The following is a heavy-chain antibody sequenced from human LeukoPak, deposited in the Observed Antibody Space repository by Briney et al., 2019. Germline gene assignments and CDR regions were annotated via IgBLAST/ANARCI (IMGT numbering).Heavy chain of an antibody. CDR1: GFTLSSYE. CDR3: AKSSSWSSSSFDY. D-gene: IGHD6-6*01. Sequence: GGSLRLSCTASGFTLSSYEMSWIRQAPGKGLEWVSAISGSGGSTYYADSVKGRFTISRDNSKNTLYLQMNSLRAEDTAVYYCAKSSSWSSSSFDYWGQGTLVTVSS. J-gene: IGHJ4*02. CDR2: ISGSGGST. V-gene: IGHV3-23*01.